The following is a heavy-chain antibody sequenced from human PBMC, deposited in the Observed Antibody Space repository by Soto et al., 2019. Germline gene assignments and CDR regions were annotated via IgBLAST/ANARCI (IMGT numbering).Heavy chain of an antibody. CDR3: ARETSYDILTGYSPFDY. CDR2: ISSSSSYI. V-gene: IGHV3-21*01. CDR1: GFTFSSYS. J-gene: IGHJ4*02. Sequence: GGSLRLSCAASGFTFSSYSMNWVRQAPGKGLEWVSSISSSSSYIYYADSVKGRFTISRDNAKNSLYLQMNSLRAEDTAVYYCARETSYDILTGYSPFDYWGQGTMVTVYS. D-gene: IGHD3-9*01.